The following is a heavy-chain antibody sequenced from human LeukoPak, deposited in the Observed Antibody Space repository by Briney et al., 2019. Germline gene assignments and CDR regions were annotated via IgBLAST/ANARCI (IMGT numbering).Heavy chain of an antibody. V-gene: IGHV3-74*01. CDR1: GFTFRSYW. Sequence: GGSLRLSCAASGFTFRSYWMHWVRQAPGKGLVWVSHINSDGSNTDYADSVKGRFTISRDNAKNTLYLQMNSLRAEDTAVYYCARDRFYYDSSGYPAFDYWGQGTLVTVSS. CDR3: ARDRFYYDSSGYPAFDY. D-gene: IGHD3-22*01. J-gene: IGHJ4*02. CDR2: INSDGSNT.